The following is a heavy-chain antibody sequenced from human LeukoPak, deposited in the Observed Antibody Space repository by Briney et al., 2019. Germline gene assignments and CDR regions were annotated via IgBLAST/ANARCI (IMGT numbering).Heavy chain of an antibody. J-gene: IGHJ4*02. Sequence: SQTLSLTCAISGDSVSSNSGAWNWIRQSASRGLEYLGRTYYRSKWYNDYAPSVKSRISISSDTSKNQLSLQLNSVTPEDAAVYYCARGLYTTGWAFHYWGQGALVAVSS. D-gene: IGHD6-19*01. CDR3: ARGLYTTGWAFHY. V-gene: IGHV6-1*01. CDR2: TYYRSKWYN. CDR1: GDSVSSNSGA.